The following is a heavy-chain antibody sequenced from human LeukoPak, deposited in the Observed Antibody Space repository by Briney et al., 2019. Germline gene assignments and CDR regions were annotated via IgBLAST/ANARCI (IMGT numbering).Heavy chain of an antibody. CDR2: ISSGGSTI. V-gene: IGHV3-48*03. Sequence: GGSLRLSCAASGFTFSSYEMNWVRQAPGKGLEWVSYISSGGSTIYYADSVKGRFTISRDNAKNSLYLQMNSLRAEDTAVYYCARDGRGIPGFDYWGQGTLVTVSS. CDR3: ARDGRGIPGFDY. CDR1: GFTFSSYE. D-gene: IGHD1-1*01. J-gene: IGHJ4*02.